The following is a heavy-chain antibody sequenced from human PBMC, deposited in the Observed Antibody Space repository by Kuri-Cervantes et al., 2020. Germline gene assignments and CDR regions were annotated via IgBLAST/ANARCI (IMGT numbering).Heavy chain of an antibody. J-gene: IGHJ1*01. V-gene: IGHV4-34*01. CDR1: GGSFTSDY. Sequence: SETLSLTCTASGGSFTSDYWSWIRQPPGKGLEWIGEINHSGSTNYNPSLKSRVTISVDTSKNQFSLKLSSVTAADTAVYYCARDVLGYCSGGSCYGTEYFQHWGQGTLVTVSS. CDR2: INHSGST. CDR3: ARDVLGYCSGGSCYGTEYFQH. D-gene: IGHD2-15*01.